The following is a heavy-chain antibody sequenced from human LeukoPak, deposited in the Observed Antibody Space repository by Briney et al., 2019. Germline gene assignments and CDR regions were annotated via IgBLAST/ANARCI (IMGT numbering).Heavy chain of an antibody. J-gene: IGHJ4*02. CDR1: GFTFSSYA. CDR2: ISGSGGST. V-gene: IGHV3-23*01. CDR3: AKHVVVVAASSHFDY. D-gene: IGHD2-15*01. Sequence: QSGGSLGLSCAASGFTFSSYAMSWVRQAPGKGLEWVSAISGSGGSTYYADSVKGRFTISRDNSKNTLYLQMNSLRAEDTAVYYCAKHVVVVAASSHFDYWGQGTLVTVSS.